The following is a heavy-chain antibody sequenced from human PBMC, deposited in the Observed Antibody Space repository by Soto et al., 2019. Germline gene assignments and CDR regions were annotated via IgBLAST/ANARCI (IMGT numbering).Heavy chain of an antibody. D-gene: IGHD3-16*01. Sequence: EVQLLESGGGLVKPGGSLRLSCAASGFTFTNYAMTWVRQAPGTGLEWVSSISGGDGDTSYADSVKRRFTIARDNSDNTMFVQMHSMRPDDTSVDSCAKDRLTSTVRKLWVLALWGRGTRVTFSS. CDR3: AKDRLTSTVRKLWVLAL. J-gene: IGHJ2*01. CDR1: GFTFTNYA. V-gene: IGHV3-23*01. CDR2: ISGGDGDT.